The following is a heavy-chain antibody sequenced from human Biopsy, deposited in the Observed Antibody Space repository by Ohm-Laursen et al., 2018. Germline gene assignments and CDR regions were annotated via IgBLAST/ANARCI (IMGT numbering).Heavy chain of an antibody. CDR3: ATLTEDYGASPDS. J-gene: IGHJ4*02. V-gene: IGHV1-69*06. D-gene: IGHD4-17*01. Sequence: SSVKVSCKASGGSFSDYGLSWVRQAPGRGLEWMGRVIPISNTANYTQNFQDRLTITADRSTNTAYMELNSLRSEDTAVYFCATLTEDYGASPDSWGQGTLVVVSS. CDR1: GGSFSDYG. CDR2: VIPISNTA.